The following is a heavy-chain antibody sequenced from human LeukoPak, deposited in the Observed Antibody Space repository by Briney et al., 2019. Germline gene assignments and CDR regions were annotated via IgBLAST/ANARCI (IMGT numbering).Heavy chain of an antibody. CDR2: IYSGGDT. J-gene: IGHJ3*02. V-gene: IGHV3-53*01. CDR1: GFTVSSNY. CDR3: AKDRGWATYYDFWSGHRDAFDI. D-gene: IGHD3-3*01. Sequence: GGSLRLSCAASGFTVSSNYMSWVRQAPGKGLEWVSIIYSGGDTSYADSVKGRFTISRDSSKNTLYLQMNSLRAEDTAVYYCAKDRGWATYYDFWSGHRDAFDIWGQGTMVTVSS.